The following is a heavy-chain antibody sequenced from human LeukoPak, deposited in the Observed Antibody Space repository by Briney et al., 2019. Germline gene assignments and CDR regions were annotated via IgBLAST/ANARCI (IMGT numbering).Heavy chain of an antibody. CDR2: INPNSGGT. J-gene: IGHJ4*02. CDR1: GYTFTGYY. CDR3: ATAAAGPTPLDY. D-gene: IGHD6-13*01. V-gene: IGHV1-2*02. Sequence: ASVKVSFKASGYTFTGYYMHWVRQAPGQGLEWMGWINPNSGGTNYAQKFQGRVTITRDTSISTAYMELSRLRSDDTAVYYCATAAAGPTPLDYWGQGTLVTVSS.